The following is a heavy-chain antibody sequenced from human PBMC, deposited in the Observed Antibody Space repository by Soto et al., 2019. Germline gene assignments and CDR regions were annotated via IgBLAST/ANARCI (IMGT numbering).Heavy chain of an antibody. CDR3: ARDPGYCSGGSCYPTYFDY. Sequence: SVKVSCKASGGTFSSYAISWVRQAPGQGLEWMGGIIPIFGTANYAQKFQGRVTITADESTSTAYMELSSLRSEDTAVYYCARDPGYCSGGSCYPTYFDYWGQGTLVTVSS. V-gene: IGHV1-69*13. CDR1: GGTFSSYA. J-gene: IGHJ4*02. CDR2: IIPIFGTA. D-gene: IGHD2-15*01.